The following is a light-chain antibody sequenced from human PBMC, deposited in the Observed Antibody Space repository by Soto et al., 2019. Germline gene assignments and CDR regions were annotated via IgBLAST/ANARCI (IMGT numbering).Light chain of an antibody. CDR2: GNS. J-gene: IGLJ2*01. CDR1: SSNIGAGYD. Sequence: QAVVTQPPSVSGAPGQRVTISCTGSSSNIGAGYDVHWYQQLPGTAPKLLIYGNSNRPSGVPDRFSGSKSGTSASLAITGLQAEDEADYSCRSYDSSLSSSVFGGGTKHTV. CDR3: RSYDSSLSSSV. V-gene: IGLV1-40*01.